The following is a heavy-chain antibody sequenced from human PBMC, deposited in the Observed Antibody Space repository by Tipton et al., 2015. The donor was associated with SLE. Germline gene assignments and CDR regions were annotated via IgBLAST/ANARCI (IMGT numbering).Heavy chain of an antibody. D-gene: IGHD5-24*01. CDR1: GFTFNSYW. V-gene: IGHV3-74*01. Sequence: SLRLSCAASGFTFNSYWMHWVRQAPGKGLVWVSRINSDGSTTNYADSVKGRFTISRDNSKNTLYLQMNSLRAEDTAVYYCARVLGGGDGYKRDAFDIWGQGTMVTVSS. CDR2: INSDGSTT. CDR3: ARVLGGGDGYKRDAFDI. J-gene: IGHJ3*02.